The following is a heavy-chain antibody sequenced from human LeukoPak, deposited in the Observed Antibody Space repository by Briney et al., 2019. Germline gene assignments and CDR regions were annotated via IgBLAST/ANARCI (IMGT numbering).Heavy chain of an antibody. J-gene: IGHJ4*02. CDR3: ATTYYYDRSGYAGY. D-gene: IGHD3-22*01. V-gene: IGHV3-7*01. Sequence: GGSLRLSCAASGFTFSSYWMSWVRQAPGKGLECVANVKQDGSEKYYVDSVKGRFTISRDNAKNTVYLQMNSLGAGDTALYYCATTYYYDRSGYAGYWGQGTLVTVSS. CDR1: GFTFSSYW. CDR2: VKQDGSEK.